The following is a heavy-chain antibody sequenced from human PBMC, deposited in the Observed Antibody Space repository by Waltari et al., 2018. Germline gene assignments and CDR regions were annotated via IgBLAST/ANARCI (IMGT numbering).Heavy chain of an antibody. Sequence: EVQLVETGGGLNQPGGSLTISCAPSQFTVSTHYMSWVRQAPGKGLEWVSVIYSGGGTHYAGSVKGRFTISRDNSKNTLHLQMNSLRAEDTAVYYCARVSLRDYYYGMDVWGQGTTVTVSS. V-gene: IGHV3-53*02. CDR3: ARVSLRDYYYGMDV. CDR2: IYSGGGT. J-gene: IGHJ6*02. CDR1: QFTVSTHY.